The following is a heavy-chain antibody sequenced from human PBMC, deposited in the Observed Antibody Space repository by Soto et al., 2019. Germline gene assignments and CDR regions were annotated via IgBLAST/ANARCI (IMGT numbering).Heavy chain of an antibody. J-gene: IGHJ4*02. CDR3: ARSQFDYVWGTSGYFDS. CDR1: RYSFSTHW. D-gene: IGHD3-16*01. CDR2: IYPGDSDA. Sequence: GESLKISCKGSRYSFSTHWVGWVRQMPGKGLEWMGIIYPGDSDARYSPSFKGQVTISVDESITTAFLQWSSLKASDTAMYYCARSQFDYVWGTSGYFDSWGQGTLVTVSS. V-gene: IGHV5-51*01.